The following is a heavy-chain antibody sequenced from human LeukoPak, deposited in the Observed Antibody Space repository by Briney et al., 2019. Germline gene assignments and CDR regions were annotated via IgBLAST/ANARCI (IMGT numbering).Heavy chain of an antibody. J-gene: IGHJ4*02. CDR1: GFTFSSYA. CDR3: ARGKQQWLVPLDY. D-gene: IGHD6-19*01. V-gene: IGHV3-23*01. Sequence: GGSLRLSCAASGFTFSSYAMSWVRQAPGKGLEWVSAISGSGGSTYYADSVKGRFTISRDNSKNTLYLQMNSLRAEDTAVYYCARGKQQWLVPLDYWGQGTLVTVSS. CDR2: ISGSGGST.